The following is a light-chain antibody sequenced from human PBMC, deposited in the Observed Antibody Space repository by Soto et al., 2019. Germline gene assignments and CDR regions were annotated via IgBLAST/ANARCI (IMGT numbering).Light chain of an antibody. CDR1: QTINNW. J-gene: IGKJ1*01. Sequence: DIQMTQSPSALSASVGDRVTITCRASQTINNWLAWYQQKPGKAPKLLIYKASTLQAGAPSRFSGRGSGTEFTLTISSLQPDDFAPYYYQQDCSGSWTFGQGTNVEI. CDR3: QQDCSGSWT. CDR2: KAS. V-gene: IGKV1-5*03.